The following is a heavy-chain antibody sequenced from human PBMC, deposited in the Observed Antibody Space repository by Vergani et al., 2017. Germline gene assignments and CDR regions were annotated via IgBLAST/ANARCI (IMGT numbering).Heavy chain of an antibody. J-gene: IGHJ6*02. CDR1: GFTFSSYG. CDR2: IWYDGSNK. CDR3: ARDGSSAYYYYYGMDV. V-gene: IGHV3-33*01. D-gene: IGHD6-19*01. Sequence: QVQLVESGGGVVQPGRSLRPSCAASGFTFSSYGMHWVRQAPGKGLEWVAVIWYDGSNKYYADSVKGRFTISSDNSKNTLYLQMNSLRAEDTAVYYCARDGSSAYYYYYGMDVWGQGTTVTVSS.